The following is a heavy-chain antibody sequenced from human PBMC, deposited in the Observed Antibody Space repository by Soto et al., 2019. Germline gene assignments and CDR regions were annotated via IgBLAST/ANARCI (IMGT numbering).Heavy chain of an antibody. CDR3: AKEVEPGGSCTNGVCYYYGMDV. Sequence: GGSLRLSCAASGFTFSSYGMHWVRQAPGKGLEWVAVISYDGSNKYYADSVKGRFTISRDNSKNTLYLQMNSLRAEDTAVYYCAKEVEPGGSCTNGVCYYYGMDVWDQGTTVTVSS. CDR1: GFTFSSYG. J-gene: IGHJ6*02. D-gene: IGHD2-8*01. V-gene: IGHV3-30*18. CDR2: ISYDGSNK.